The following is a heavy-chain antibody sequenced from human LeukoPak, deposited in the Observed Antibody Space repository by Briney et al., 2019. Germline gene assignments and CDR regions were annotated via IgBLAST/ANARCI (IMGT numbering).Heavy chain of an antibody. V-gene: IGHV1-2*02. CDR3: ARDAGYCTGGSCWYFDH. J-gene: IGHJ4*02. D-gene: IGHD2-15*01. Sequence: ASVKVSCKASGYTFTDYYMHWVRQAPGQGLEWMGWINLNSGGTNFAQRFQGRVTMTRDTSISTAYMDLSRLISDDTAVYYCARDAGYCTGGSCWYFDHWGQGTLVTLSS. CDR1: GYTFTDYY. CDR2: INLNSGGT.